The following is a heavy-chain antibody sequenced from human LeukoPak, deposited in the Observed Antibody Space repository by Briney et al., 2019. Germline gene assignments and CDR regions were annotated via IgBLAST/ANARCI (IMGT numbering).Heavy chain of an antibody. CDR1: GFTFSSYS. J-gene: IGHJ4*02. CDR2: ISSSSSYI. Sequence: PGGSLRLSCAASGFTFSSYSMNWVRQAPGKGLEWVSSISSSSSYIYYADSVKGRFTISRDNAKNSLYLQMNSLRAEDTAVYYCARRPLKIAAAGATFDYWGQGTLVTVSS. V-gene: IGHV3-21*01. D-gene: IGHD6-13*01. CDR3: ARRPLKIAAAGATFDY.